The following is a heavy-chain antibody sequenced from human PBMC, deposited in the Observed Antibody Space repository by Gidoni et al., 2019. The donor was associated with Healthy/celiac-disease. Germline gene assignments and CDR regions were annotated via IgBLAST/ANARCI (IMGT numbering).Heavy chain of an antibody. Sequence: EVQLLESGVCLVQPGWSLRLSCAASGFTLSSYDMHWVRQATGKGLEWVSASGTAGDPYYPGSVKGRFTISRENAKNSLYLQMNRLRAGDTAVYYCARGGIFGGTNAFDIWGQGTMVNVSS. CDR2: SGTAGDP. D-gene: IGHD3-3*01. V-gene: IGHV3-13*05. CDR1: GFTLSSYD. J-gene: IGHJ3*02. CDR3: ARGGIFGGTNAFDI.